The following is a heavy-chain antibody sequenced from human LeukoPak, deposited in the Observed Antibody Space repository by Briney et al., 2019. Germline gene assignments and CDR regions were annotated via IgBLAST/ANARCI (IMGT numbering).Heavy chain of an antibody. CDR3: ARDYRKYSGSYDWFDP. CDR1: GFTFSSYA. CDR2: ISYDGSNK. Sequence: GGSLRLSCAASGFTFSSYAMHWVRQAPGKGLEWVAVISYDGSNKYYADSVKGRFTISRDNSKNTLYLQMNSLRAEDTAVYHCARDYRKYSGSYDWFDPWGQGTLVTVSS. D-gene: IGHD1-26*01. V-gene: IGHV3-30-3*01. J-gene: IGHJ5*02.